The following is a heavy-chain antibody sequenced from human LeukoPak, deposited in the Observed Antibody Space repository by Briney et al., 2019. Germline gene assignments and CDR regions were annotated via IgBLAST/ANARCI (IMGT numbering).Heavy chain of an antibody. CDR3: ARAGVPAAMVGYYYYMDV. CDR1: GGSISSYY. Sequence: SETLSLTCTVSGGSISSYYWSWIRQPPGKGLEWIGYIYYSGSTNYNPSLKSRVTISVDTSKNQFSLKLSSVTAADTAVYYCARAGVPAAMVGYYYYMDVWGKGTTVTISS. D-gene: IGHD2-2*01. J-gene: IGHJ6*03. V-gene: IGHV4-59*12. CDR2: IYYSGST.